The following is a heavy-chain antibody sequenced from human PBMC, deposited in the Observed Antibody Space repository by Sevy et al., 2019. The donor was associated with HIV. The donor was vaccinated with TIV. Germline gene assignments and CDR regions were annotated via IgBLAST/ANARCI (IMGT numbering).Heavy chain of an antibody. Sequence: ASVKVSCKASGYTFSSNGIAWVRQAPGQGLQWMGWIGVYNGNSNYAQSFRDRVTMTTDTSTSTAYMELKSLRSDDTAVYYCARVPTYYFGSGTYFDYWGQGTLVTVSS. CDR1: GYTFSSNG. D-gene: IGHD3-10*01. V-gene: IGHV1-18*01. J-gene: IGHJ4*02. CDR2: IGVYNGNS. CDR3: ARVPTYYFGSGTYFDY.